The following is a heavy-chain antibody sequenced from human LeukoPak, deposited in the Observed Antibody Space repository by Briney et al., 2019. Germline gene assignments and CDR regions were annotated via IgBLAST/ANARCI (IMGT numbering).Heavy chain of an antibody. D-gene: IGHD3-16*01. CDR1: GYSITGGYY. V-gene: IGHV4-38-2*01. CDR3: ATKHYDYVKF. Sequence: ASETLSLTCGVSGYSITGGYYWGWIRQPPGKGVEWIGSIYYTGTTFYNPPLRRLLTTVFTTNKNYFLLMLNSATAVATANYYCATKHYDYVKFWGQGTLVIVS. J-gene: IGHJ4*02. CDR2: IYYTGTT.